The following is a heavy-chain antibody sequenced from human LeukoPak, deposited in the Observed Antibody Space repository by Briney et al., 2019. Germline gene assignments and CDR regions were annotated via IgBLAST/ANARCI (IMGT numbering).Heavy chain of an antibody. J-gene: IGHJ4*02. CDR1: GFTFSSYA. D-gene: IGHD3-10*01. Sequence: GGSLRLSCAASGFTFSSYAMSWVRQAPGKGLEWVSSISSSSSYIYYADSVKGRFTISRDNAKNSLYLQMNSLRAEDTAVYYCARVYHYYGSGSFDYWGQGTLVTVSS. CDR2: ISSSSSYI. V-gene: IGHV3-21*01. CDR3: ARVYHYYGSGSFDY.